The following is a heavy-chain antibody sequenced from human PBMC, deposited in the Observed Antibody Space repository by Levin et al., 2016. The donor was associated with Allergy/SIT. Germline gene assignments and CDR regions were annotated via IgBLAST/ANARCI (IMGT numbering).Heavy chain of an antibody. D-gene: IGHD3-10*01. CDR1: GYSFTSYW. J-gene: IGHJ4*02. CDR3: ARSPYGSGSRGVGYDY. CDR2: IDPSDSYT. Sequence: KVSCKGSGYSFTSYWISWVRQMPGKGLEWMGRIDPSDSYTNYSPSFQGHVTISADKSISTAYLQWSSLKASDTAMYYCARSPYGSGSRGVGYDYWGQGTLVTVSS. V-gene: IGHV5-10-1*01.